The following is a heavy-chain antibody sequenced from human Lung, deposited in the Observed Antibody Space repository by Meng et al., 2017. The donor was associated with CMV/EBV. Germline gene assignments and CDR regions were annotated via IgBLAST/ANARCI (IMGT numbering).Heavy chain of an antibody. CDR1: GGSVSSGSYY. V-gene: IGHV4-61*01. J-gene: IGHJ4*02. Sequence: GSLRLXCTVSGGSVSSGSYYWSWIRQPPGKGLEWIGYIYYSGSTNYNPSLKSRVTISVDTSKNQFSLKLSSVTAADTAVYYCARDPRLCSSTSCYGYWGQGTXVTVSS. CDR3: ARDPRLCSSTSCYGY. CDR2: IYYSGST. D-gene: IGHD2-2*01.